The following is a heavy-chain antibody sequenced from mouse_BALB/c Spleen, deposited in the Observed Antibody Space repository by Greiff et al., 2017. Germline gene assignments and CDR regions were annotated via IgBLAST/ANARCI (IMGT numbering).Heavy chain of an antibody. V-gene: IGHV5-9-3*01. CDR2: ISSGGSYT. CDR1: GFTFSSYA. CDR3: ATGTAYYAMDY. J-gene: IGHJ4*01. Sequence: EVKLVESGGGLVKPGGSLKLSCAASGFTFSSYAMSWVRQTPEKRLEWVATISSGGSYTYYPDSVKGRFTISRDNAKNTLYLQMSSLRSEDTAMYYCATGTAYYAMDYWGQGTSVTVSS. D-gene: IGHD4-1*01.